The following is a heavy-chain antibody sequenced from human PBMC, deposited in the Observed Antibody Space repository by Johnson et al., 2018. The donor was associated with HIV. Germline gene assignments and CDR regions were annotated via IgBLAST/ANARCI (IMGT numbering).Heavy chain of an antibody. J-gene: IGHJ3*02. Sequence: VQLVESGGGLVQPGGSLRLSCAASGFTVSSNYMSWVRQAPGKGLEWVSAIGTAGDTYYVDSVKGRFTISRDNAKNSLYLQMNSLRAEDTALYYCARATWSDDAFDIWGQGTMVTVSS. CDR3: ARATWSDDAFDI. CDR2: IGTAGDT. D-gene: IGHD2-8*01. V-gene: IGHV3-66*01. CDR1: GFTVSSNY.